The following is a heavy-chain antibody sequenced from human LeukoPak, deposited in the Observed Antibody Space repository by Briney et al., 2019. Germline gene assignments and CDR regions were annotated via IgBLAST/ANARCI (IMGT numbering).Heavy chain of an antibody. CDR3: ASTSPKYYYESSGYSSLFDN. J-gene: IGHJ4*02. Sequence: SETLSLTCTVSGGSISSSSYYWGWIRQPPGKELEWIGSIYYSGSTYYNPSLKSRVTISVDTSKNQFSLKLSSVTAADTALYYCASTSPKYYYESSGYSSLFDNWGQGTLVTVSS. CDR2: IYYSGST. V-gene: IGHV4-39*07. D-gene: IGHD3-22*01. CDR1: GGSISSSSYY.